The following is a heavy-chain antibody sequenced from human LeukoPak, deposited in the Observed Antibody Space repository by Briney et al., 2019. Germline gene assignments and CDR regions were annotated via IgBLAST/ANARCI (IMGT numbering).Heavy chain of an antibody. D-gene: IGHD5-18*01. CDR2: IYSDGRT. CDR3: ARDLGDDTAMIFFDY. CDR1: GFTFSNYN. Sequence: PGGSLRLSCAASGFTFSNYNMNWVRQAPGKGLEWVSVIYSDGRTYYADSVKGRFTISRDSSKNTLSLQINSLRAEDTAVYYCARDLGDDTAMIFFDYWGQGTLVTVSS. J-gene: IGHJ4*02. V-gene: IGHV3-66*01.